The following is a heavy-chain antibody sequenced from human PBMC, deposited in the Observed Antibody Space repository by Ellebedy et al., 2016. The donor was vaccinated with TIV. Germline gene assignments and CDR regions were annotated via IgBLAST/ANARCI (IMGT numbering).Heavy chain of an antibody. CDR1: GITFNYFD. V-gene: IGHV3-30*03. CDR3: ARDGPFRGGSRRYLGKWFQS. D-gene: IGHD3-10*01. J-gene: IGHJ5*01. Sequence: GESLKISCAASGITFNYFDMHWVRQPPGQGLEWVASVSFDGDDKNYADSVKGRFSISRDNSNDTLSLQMNSLGPEDTAVYYCARDGPFRGGSRRYLGKWFQSWGQGTLVIVSS. CDR2: VSFDGDDK.